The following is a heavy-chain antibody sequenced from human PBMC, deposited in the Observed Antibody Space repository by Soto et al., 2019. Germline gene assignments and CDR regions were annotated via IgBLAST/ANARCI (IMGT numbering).Heavy chain of an antibody. Sequence: QAYLEQSGAEVKKPGASVKVSCKASGYSLTDNGITRVRQASGQGLEYVGWLSPDSGKTGYAQKLQGRVTMTRDTSINTVYMELSSLRSDDTAVYYCARVYGYYYYYMDVWGKGTTVTVSS. CDR3: ARVYGYYYYYMDV. CDR2: LSPDSGKT. J-gene: IGHJ6*03. V-gene: IGHV1-8*01. CDR1: GYSLTDNG. D-gene: IGHD2-8*01.